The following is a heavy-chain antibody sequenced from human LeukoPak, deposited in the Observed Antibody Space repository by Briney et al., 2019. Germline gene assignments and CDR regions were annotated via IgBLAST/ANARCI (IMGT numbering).Heavy chain of an antibody. D-gene: IGHD6-19*01. CDR3: ARAASIAEASPGTFDY. J-gene: IGHJ4*02. CDR1: GYSIDSGYY. Sequence: PSETLSLTCGVSGYSIDSGYYWGWIRQPPGKGLEWIGSIYHSGSTYYNPSLKSRVTISVDTSKNQFSLKLTSVTAADTAVYYCARAASIAEASPGTFDYWGQGTLVTVSS. V-gene: IGHV4-38-2*01. CDR2: IYHSGST.